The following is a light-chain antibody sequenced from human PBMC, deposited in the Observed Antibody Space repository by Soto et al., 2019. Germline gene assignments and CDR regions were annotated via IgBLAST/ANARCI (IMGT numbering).Light chain of an antibody. Sequence: LTQSPGTLSLSPGERASLSCRASQSIYSTYLAWYQQKPGQAPRLLIYGSSIRATGVPDRFNGSGSGTDFTLTISRLEPEDFAVYHCHHYGNSRFTFSQGTKVDIK. CDR2: GSS. J-gene: IGKJ2*01. CDR3: HHYGNSRFT. V-gene: IGKV3-20*01. CDR1: QSIYSTY.